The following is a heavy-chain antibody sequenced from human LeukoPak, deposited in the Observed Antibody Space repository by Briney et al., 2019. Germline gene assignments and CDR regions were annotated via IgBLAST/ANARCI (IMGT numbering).Heavy chain of an antibody. CDR3: AFGVVTYYFDY. D-gene: IGHD3-3*01. J-gene: IGHJ4*02. CDR1: GGSISSSSYY. CDR2: IYYSGST. V-gene: IGHV4-39*07. Sequence: SETLSLTCTVSGGSISSSSYYWGWIRQPPGKGLEWIGSIYYSGSTYYNPSLKSRVTISVDTSKNQFSLKLSSVTAADTAVYYCAFGVVTYYFDYWGQGTLVTVSS.